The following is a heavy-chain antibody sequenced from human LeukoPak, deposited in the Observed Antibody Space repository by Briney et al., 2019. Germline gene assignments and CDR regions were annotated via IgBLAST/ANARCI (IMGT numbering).Heavy chain of an antibody. D-gene: IGHD3-3*01. J-gene: IGHJ4*02. CDR1: AFTFSNYA. V-gene: IGHV3-33*01. CDR2: IWYDGSNE. Sequence: GRSLRLSCAASAFTFSNYAMHWVRQAPGEGLEWVGMIWYDGSNENYADFVRGRFTISRDNVKNTLYLQMSSLRAEDTAVYYCARGERVNLWIFEGYDYWGRGTLVTVSS. CDR3: ARGERVNLWIFEGYDY.